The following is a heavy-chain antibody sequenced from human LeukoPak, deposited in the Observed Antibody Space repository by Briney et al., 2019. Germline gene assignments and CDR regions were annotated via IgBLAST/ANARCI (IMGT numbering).Heavy chain of an antibody. J-gene: IGHJ6*03. CDR3: ARDSWASDYYYYYMDV. D-gene: IGHD1-26*01. CDR2: IYSGGST. Sequence: GGSLRLSCAASGFTVSSNYMSWVCQAPGKGLEWVSVIYSGGSTYYADSVKGRFTISRDNSKNTLYLQMNSLRAVDTAVYYCARDSWASDYYYYYMDVWGKGTTVTVSS. CDR1: GFTVSSNY. V-gene: IGHV3-53*01.